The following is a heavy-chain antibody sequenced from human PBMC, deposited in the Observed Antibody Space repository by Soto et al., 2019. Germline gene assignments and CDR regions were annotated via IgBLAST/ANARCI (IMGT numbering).Heavy chain of an antibody. J-gene: IGHJ4*02. CDR3: ARGTIVARHHLDY. Sequence: QVQLVESGGGVVQPGMSLRLSCAASGFTFSSYAMHWARQAPGKGLEWVTVISIRGGDEYYAESVRGRFTISRDDSKNTLYLQMDSLRVGDTAVYYCARGTIVARHHLDYWGQGTLVTVSS. V-gene: IGHV3-30*03. CDR1: GFTFSSYA. CDR2: ISIRGGDE. D-gene: IGHD6-6*01.